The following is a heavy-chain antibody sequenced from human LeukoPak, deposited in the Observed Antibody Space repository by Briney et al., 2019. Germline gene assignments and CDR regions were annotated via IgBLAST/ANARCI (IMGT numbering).Heavy chain of an antibody. CDR2: ISASGGST. CDR3: AKDGDYATAGTFDY. Sequence: GGSLRLSCAASGFTFSNYEMHWVRQAPGKGLEWVSAISASGGSTFYADSVKGRFTISRDNSKNTLYLQMNSLRAEGTAVYYCAKDGDYATAGTFDYWGQGTLVTVSS. J-gene: IGHJ4*02. D-gene: IGHD4-17*01. V-gene: IGHV3-23*01. CDR1: GFTFSNYE.